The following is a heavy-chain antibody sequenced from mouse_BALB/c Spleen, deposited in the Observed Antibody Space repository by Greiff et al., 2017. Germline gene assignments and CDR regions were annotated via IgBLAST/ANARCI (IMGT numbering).Heavy chain of an antibody. CDR1: GYTFTSYW. CDR2: IDPSDCYT. D-gene: IGHD3-1*01. J-gene: IGHJ3*01. CDR3: TRVSSGGAWFAY. V-gene: IGHV1S127*01. Sequence: QVQLQQSGAELVKPGASVKMSCKASGYTFTSYWMHWVKQRPGQGLEWIGTIDPSDCYTSYNQKFKGKATLTVDTSSSTAYMQLSSLTSEDSAVYYCTRVSSGGAWFAYWGQGTLVTVSA.